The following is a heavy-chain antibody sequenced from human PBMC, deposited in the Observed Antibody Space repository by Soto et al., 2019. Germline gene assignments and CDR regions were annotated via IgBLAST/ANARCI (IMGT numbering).Heavy chain of an antibody. D-gene: IGHD5-18*01. J-gene: IGHJ4*02. CDR2: IHYSGST. CDR1: GASISSGGYF. Sequence: QVQLQESGPGLVKPSQTLSLACSVSGASISSGGYFWSWIRPLTGKGLEWIGYIHYSGSTYYNPSLKSRVVMSMDTSKNDFSLKLNSVTAADTAVFYCARGFVETAMAFDYWGQGALVTVSS. CDR3: ARGFVETAMAFDY. V-gene: IGHV4-31*03.